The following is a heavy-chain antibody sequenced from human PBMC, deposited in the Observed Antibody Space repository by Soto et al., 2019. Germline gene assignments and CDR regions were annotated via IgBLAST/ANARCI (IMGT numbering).Heavy chain of an antibody. CDR3: ARPYGGALDY. Sequence: PSETLSLTCTVSGGSISSYYWSWIRQPPGKGLEWIGYIYYSGSTYYNPSLKSRVTISVDTSKNQFSLKLSSVTAADTAVYYCARPYGGALDYSGHGTLITVSS. CDR1: GGSISSYY. CDR2: IYYSGST. D-gene: IGHD4-17*01. V-gene: IGHV4-59*08. J-gene: IGHJ4*01.